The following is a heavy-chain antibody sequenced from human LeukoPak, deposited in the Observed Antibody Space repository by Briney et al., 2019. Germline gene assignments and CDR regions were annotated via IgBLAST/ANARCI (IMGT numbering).Heavy chain of an antibody. CDR1: GFTFSGSA. CDR2: IRSKANSYAA. Sequence: GGSLKLSCAASGFTFSGSAMHWVRQASGKGLERVGRIRSKANSYAAAYAASVKGRFTISRDDSKNTAYLQMNSLKTEDTAVYYCTSSVRGVSPIDYWGQGTLVTVSS. J-gene: IGHJ4*02. D-gene: IGHD3-10*01. V-gene: IGHV3-73*01. CDR3: TSSVRGVSPIDY.